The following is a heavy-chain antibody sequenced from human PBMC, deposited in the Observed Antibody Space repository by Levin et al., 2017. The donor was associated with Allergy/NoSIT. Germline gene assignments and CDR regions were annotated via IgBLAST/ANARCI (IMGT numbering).Heavy chain of an antibody. CDR1: GFTFRSYG. V-gene: IGHV3-33*01. Sequence: SCAASGFTFRSYGMHWVRQAPGKGLEWVAVIWDDGSNKYYGDSVKGRFIISRDNSKNTLYLQMNSLRGEDTAVYYCARDLGYCSSTSCSNQGGWFDPWGQGTLVTVSS. D-gene: IGHD2-2*01. J-gene: IGHJ5*02. CDR3: ARDLGYCSSTSCSNQGGWFDP. CDR2: IWDDGSNK.